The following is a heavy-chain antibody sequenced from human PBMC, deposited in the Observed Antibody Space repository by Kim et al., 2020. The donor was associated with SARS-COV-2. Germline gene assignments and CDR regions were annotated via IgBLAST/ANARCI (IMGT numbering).Heavy chain of an antibody. CDR3: AKIMVRRVRYYYYYGMGV. V-gene: IGHV3-30*18. D-gene: IGHD3-10*01. CDR1: GFTFSSYG. Sequence: GGSLRLSCAASGFTFSSYGMHWVRQAPGKGLEWVAVISYDGSKKYYADSVKGRFTISRDNSKNTLYLQMNSLRAEDTAVYYCAKIMVRRVRYYYYYGMGV. CDR2: ISYDGSKK. J-gene: IGHJ6*01.